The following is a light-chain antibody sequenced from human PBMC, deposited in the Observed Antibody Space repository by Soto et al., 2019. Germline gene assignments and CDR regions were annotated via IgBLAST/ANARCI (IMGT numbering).Light chain of an antibody. CDR1: QSVSSK. V-gene: IGKV3-15*01. Sequence: EIVMTQSPATLSVSPGERATLSCRASQSVSSKLAWYQQKPGQGPRLLIYGASTRATGIPARFSGSGSGTEFTLTISSLQSEDVAVYYFQHYSTWLWTFGQGTKLEIK. J-gene: IGKJ1*01. CDR3: QHYSTWLWT. CDR2: GAS.